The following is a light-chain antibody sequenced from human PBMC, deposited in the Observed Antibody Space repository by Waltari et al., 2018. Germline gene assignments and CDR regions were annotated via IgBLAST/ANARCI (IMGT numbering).Light chain of an antibody. CDR3: TSYTSSSTYV. CDR1: SSDVGGYNY. Sequence: QSALTQPASVSGSPGQSITISCTGTSSDVGGYNYASWYQPHPGKAPKLMIYDVNKRPSGVSDRFSGSKSGNTASLTISGLQTEDEADYYCTSYTSSSTYVFGIGTKVTVL. CDR2: DVN. V-gene: IGLV2-14*03. J-gene: IGLJ1*01.